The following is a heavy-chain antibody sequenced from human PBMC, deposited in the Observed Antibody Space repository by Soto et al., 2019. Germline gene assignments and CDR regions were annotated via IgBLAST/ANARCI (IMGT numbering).Heavy chain of an antibody. CDR1: GFTFSTYA. Sequence: HPGGSLRLSCAASGFTFSTYALSWVRQAPAKGLEWVSAISANGQGIYYADSVRGRFTISRDNSKNTIFLHMDSLRAEDTAVYYCAKDRNYPRDQFHYWGQGTLGTVSS. D-gene: IGHD1-7*01. CDR2: ISANGQGI. V-gene: IGHV3-23*01. CDR3: AKDRNYPRDQFHY. J-gene: IGHJ4*02.